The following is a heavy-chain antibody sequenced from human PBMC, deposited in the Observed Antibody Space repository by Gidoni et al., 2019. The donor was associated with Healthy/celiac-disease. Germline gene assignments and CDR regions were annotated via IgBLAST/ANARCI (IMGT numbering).Heavy chain of an antibody. Sequence: QVQLVESGGGVVQPGRSLRLSCAASGFTFSSDGMHWCRQAPGKGLEWVSVIWYDGSNKYYADSVKGRFTISRDNSKNTLYLQMNSLRAEDTAVYYCARGPTVRFLEWLFCDYWGQGTLVTVSS. CDR2: IWYDGSNK. CDR1: GFTFSSDG. V-gene: IGHV3-33*01. CDR3: ARGPTVRFLEWLFCDY. J-gene: IGHJ4*02. D-gene: IGHD3-3*01.